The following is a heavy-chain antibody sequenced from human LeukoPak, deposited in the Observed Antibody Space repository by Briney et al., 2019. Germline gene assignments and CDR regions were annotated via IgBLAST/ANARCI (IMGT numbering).Heavy chain of an antibody. Sequence: GGSLRLSCAASGFTFSSYSMNWVRQAPGKGLEWVSSISSSSSYIYYADSVKGRFTISRDNAKNSLYLQMNSLRAEDMAVYYCARDGDYDILTGYYMAFDYWGQGTLVTVSS. J-gene: IGHJ4*02. CDR1: GFTFSSYS. V-gene: IGHV3-21*01. D-gene: IGHD3-9*01. CDR2: ISSSSSYI. CDR3: ARDGDYDILTGYYMAFDY.